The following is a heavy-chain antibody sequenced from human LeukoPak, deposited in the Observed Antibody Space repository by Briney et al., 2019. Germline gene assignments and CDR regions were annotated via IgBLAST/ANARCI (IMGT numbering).Heavy chain of an antibody. CDR1: GFTVSSNY. V-gene: IGHV3-21*01. CDR3: ARDPYFYGSGSYSTPYYMDV. J-gene: IGHJ6*03. D-gene: IGHD3-10*01. Sequence: PGGSLRLSCAASGFTVSSNYMTWVRQAPGKGLQWVSSIISSGSYMYYADSVRGRFTISRDNAKNSLSLQMNSLRAEDTAVYYCARDPYFYGSGSYSTPYYMDVWGRGTTVTVSS. CDR2: IISSGSYM.